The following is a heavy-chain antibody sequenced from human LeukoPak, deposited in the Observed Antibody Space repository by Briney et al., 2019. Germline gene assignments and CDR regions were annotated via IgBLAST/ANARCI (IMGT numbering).Heavy chain of an antibody. J-gene: IGHJ6*03. D-gene: IGHD1-14*01. CDR1: GGSFSGYY. CDR2: INHSGST. V-gene: IGHV4-34*01. Sequence: SETLSLTCAVYGGSFSGYYWSWIRQPPGKRLESIGEINHSGSTNYNPSLKSRVTISVDTSKNQFSLKLSSVTAADTAVYYCARGGGTGGYYYYMDVWGKGTTVTVSS. CDR3: ARGGGTGGYYYYMDV.